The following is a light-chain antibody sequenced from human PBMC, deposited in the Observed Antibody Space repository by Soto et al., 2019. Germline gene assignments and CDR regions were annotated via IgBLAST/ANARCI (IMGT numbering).Light chain of an antibody. Sequence: DIHISQSPSSLPASLVDRVTITFRATQVITNFLAWYQQKPGKVPRLLIYSASTLQSGVPSRFSGSGYGTEFTLTSSSLQPEDVATYYCQKYNSAPLTFGGGTKVDIK. J-gene: IGKJ4*01. CDR1: QVITNF. CDR3: QKYNSAPLT. V-gene: IGKV1-27*01. CDR2: SAS.